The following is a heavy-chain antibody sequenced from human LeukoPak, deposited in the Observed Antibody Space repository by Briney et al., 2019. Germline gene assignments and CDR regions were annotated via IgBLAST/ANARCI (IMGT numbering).Heavy chain of an antibody. D-gene: IGHD3-22*01. V-gene: IGHV3-11*01. CDR1: GFTFSDYF. CDR3: ARVRGNYYDSSGYYQTIYYYYYYMDV. J-gene: IGHJ6*03. Sequence: GGSLRLSCAASGFTFSDYFMTWIRQAPGKGLEWVSYISGTGDTIYNADSVKGRFTISRDNARNSLFLQMNSLRAEDTAVYYCARVRGNYYDSSGYYQTIYYYYYYMDVWGKGTTVTISS. CDR2: ISGTGDTI.